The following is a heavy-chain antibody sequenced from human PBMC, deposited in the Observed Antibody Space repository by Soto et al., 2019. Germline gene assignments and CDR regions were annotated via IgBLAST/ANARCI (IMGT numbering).Heavy chain of an antibody. D-gene: IGHD3-3*01. V-gene: IGHV3-30*18. Sequence: QVQLVESGGGVVQPGRSLRLSCAASGFTFSSYGMHWVRQAPGKGLEWVVFISYDGSNKYYADSVKGRFTISRDNSKNKLYLQMNSLRAEDTAVYYCAKDSEWLQPYYYYMDVWGKGNTVTVSS. CDR1: GFTFSSYG. CDR3: AKDSEWLQPYYYYMDV. J-gene: IGHJ6*03. CDR2: ISYDGSNK.